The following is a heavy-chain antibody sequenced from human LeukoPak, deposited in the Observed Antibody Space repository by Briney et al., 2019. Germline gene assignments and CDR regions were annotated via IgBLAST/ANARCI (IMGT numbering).Heavy chain of an antibody. J-gene: IGHJ5*02. Sequence: ASVKVSCKASGYTFPSYYMHWVRQAPGQGLEWMGIINPSGGSTSYAQKFQGRVTMTRNTSISTAYMELSSLRSEDTAVYYCARGRFYDFWSGYYAGNWFDPWGQGTLVTVSS. D-gene: IGHD3-3*01. V-gene: IGHV1-46*01. CDR2: INPSGGST. CDR1: GYTFPSYY. CDR3: ARGRFYDFWSGYYAGNWFDP.